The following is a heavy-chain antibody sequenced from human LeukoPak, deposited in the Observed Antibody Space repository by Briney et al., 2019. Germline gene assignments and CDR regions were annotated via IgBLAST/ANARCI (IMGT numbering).Heavy chain of an antibody. Sequence: GGSLRLSCAASGFTFSHNYMSWVRQAPGKGLEWVLVIYADGTTYYADSVKGRFTISRDNSKNTLYLQMNSLRAEDTAVYYCARDLEGYFDYWGQGTLVTVSS. CDR1: GFTFSHNY. J-gene: IGHJ4*02. V-gene: IGHV3-53*01. CDR3: ARDLEGYFDY. CDR2: IYADGTT. D-gene: IGHD1-1*01.